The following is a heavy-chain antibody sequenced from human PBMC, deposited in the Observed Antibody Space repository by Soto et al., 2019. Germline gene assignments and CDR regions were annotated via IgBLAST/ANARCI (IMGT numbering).Heavy chain of an antibody. CDR3: AKGRYCSGGTCLRSLEY. V-gene: IGHV3-33*06. J-gene: IGHJ4*02. Sequence: GGSLRLSCAASGFTFSNYAMHWVRQAPGKGLEWVALLWNDGSNEKYADSVKGRFTISRDNSENTLFLQINSLRAEDTAMYYCAKGRYCSGGTCLRSLEYWGQGTLVTVSS. CDR2: LWNDGSNE. CDR1: GFTFSNYA. D-gene: IGHD2-15*01.